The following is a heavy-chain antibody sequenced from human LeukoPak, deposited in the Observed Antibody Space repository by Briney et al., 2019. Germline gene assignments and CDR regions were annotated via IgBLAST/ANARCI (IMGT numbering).Heavy chain of an antibody. V-gene: IGHV3-23*01. J-gene: IGHJ4*02. D-gene: IGHD5-24*01. CDR3: AKDGGRWLRGFDY. CDR2: ISGSGGST. Sequence: GGSLRLSCAASGFIFSSYAMSWVRQAPGKGLEWVSAISGSGGSTYYADSVKGRFTISRDNSKNTLYLQMNSLRAEDTAVYYCAKDGGRWLRGFDYWGQGTLVTVSS. CDR1: GFIFSSYA.